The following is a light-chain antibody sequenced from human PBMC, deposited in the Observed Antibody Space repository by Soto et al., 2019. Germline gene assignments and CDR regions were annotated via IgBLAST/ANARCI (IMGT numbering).Light chain of an antibody. CDR3: LEESSYPYT. V-gene: IGKV1-6*02. Sequence: IQMTQSPSSLSASLGDTVTITCRASQGIRKDLGWYQQKPGKAPKLLIYGISSLQSGVPSRFSGSGSGSEFTLTISGLQPEDFTTYYCLEESSYPYTFGQGTKLEVK. CDR1: QGIRKD. CDR2: GIS. J-gene: IGKJ2*01.